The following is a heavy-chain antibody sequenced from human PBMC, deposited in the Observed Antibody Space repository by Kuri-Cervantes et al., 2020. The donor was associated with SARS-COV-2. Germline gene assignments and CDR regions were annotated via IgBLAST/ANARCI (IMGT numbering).Heavy chain of an antibody. J-gene: IGHJ4*02. CDR1: GGSISSYY. Sequence: ESLKISCTVSGGSISSYYWSWIRQPAGKGLEWIGRIYTSGSTNYNPSLKSRVTMSVDTSKNQFSLKLSSVTAADTAVYYCAREAGNWNYWYSDYWGQGTLVTVSS. CDR3: AREAGNWNYWYSDY. CDR2: IYTSGST. D-gene: IGHD1-7*01. V-gene: IGHV4-4*07.